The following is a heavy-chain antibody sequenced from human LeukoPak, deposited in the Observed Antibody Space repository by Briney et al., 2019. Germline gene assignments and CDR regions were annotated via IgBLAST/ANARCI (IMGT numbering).Heavy chain of an antibody. D-gene: IGHD3-22*01. CDR1: GGTFSSYA. V-gene: IGHV1-69*05. CDR2: IIPIFGTA. CDR3: ARGDYYDSSGYYSPFGY. J-gene: IGHJ4*02. Sequence: ASVKVSCKASGGTFSSYAISWMRQAPGQGLEWMGGIIPIFGTANYAQKFQGRVTITTDESTSTAYMELSSLRSEDTAVYYCARGDYYDSSGYYSPFGYWGQGTLVTVSS.